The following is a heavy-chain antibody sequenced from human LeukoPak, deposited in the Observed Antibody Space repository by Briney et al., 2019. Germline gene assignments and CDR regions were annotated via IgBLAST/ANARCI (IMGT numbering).Heavy chain of an antibody. Sequence: PGGSLRLSCTASGFTFGDYAMSWFRQAPGKGLEWVANIKQDGSEKYYVDSVKGRFTISRDNAKNSLYLQMNSLRAEDTAVYYCASFEWDFWSGYLRFDYWGQGTLVTVSS. J-gene: IGHJ4*02. D-gene: IGHD3-3*01. CDR1: GFTFGDYA. V-gene: IGHV3-7*01. CDR3: ASFEWDFWSGYLRFDY. CDR2: IKQDGSEK.